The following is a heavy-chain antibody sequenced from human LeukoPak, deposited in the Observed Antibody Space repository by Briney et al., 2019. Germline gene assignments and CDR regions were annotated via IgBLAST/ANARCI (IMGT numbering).Heavy chain of an antibody. CDR1: GDSVSSNSAA. Sequence: SQTLSLTCAISGDSVSSNSAAWNWIRQSPSRGLEWLGRAYYRSKWYNDYAVSVKSRITINPDTSKNQFSLQLNSVTPEDTAVYYCARDRDYDSSGPDAFDIWGQGTMVTVSS. V-gene: IGHV6-1*01. CDR3: ARDRDYDSSGPDAFDI. D-gene: IGHD3-22*01. J-gene: IGHJ3*02. CDR2: AYYRSKWYN.